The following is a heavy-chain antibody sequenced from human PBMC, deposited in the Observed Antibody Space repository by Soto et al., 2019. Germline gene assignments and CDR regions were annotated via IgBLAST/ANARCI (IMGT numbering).Heavy chain of an antibody. Sequence: QVQLVQSGAEVKEPGSSVKVSCKVSGGTFSSQTINWVRQVPGQGLEWMGSVIPIIGEGKYAQSFLGRVTLPLVRPMNTAYMELSSRRSEDTAVCYCARPAGNDLDADSSAFDIWGQGTMVTVSS. CDR1: GGTFSSQT. V-gene: IGHV1-69*02. D-gene: IGHD1-1*01. J-gene: IGHJ3*02. CDR3: ARPAGNDLDADSSAFDI. CDR2: VIPIIGEG.